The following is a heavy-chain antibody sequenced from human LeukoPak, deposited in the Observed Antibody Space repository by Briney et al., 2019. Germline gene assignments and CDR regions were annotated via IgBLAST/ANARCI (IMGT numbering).Heavy chain of an antibody. CDR1: GFAFSSFA. D-gene: IGHD6-19*01. V-gene: IGHV3-23*01. CDR2: INGGGNTT. Sequence: GGSLRLSCAASGFAFSSFAMGWVRQSPGKGPEWLSTINGGGNTTFYADSVKGRFTISRDNSKNTLYLHMDSLRPDDTAIYYCTKELHVAVAVADYYYFYMDVWGRGTAVTVSS. CDR3: TKELHVAVAVADYYYFYMDV. J-gene: IGHJ6*03.